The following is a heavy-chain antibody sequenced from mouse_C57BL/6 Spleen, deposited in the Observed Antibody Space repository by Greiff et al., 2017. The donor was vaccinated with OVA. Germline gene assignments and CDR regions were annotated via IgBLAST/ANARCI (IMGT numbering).Heavy chain of an antibody. CDR3: ARYPHYYGSSYPYAMDY. Sequence: VQLQQSGPELVKPGASVKISCKASGYTFTDYYMNWVKQSHGKSLEWIGDINPNNGGTSYNQKFKGKATLTVDKSSSTAYMELRSLTSEDSAVYYCARYPHYYGSSYPYAMDYWGQGTSVTVSS. CDR2: INPNNGGT. V-gene: IGHV1-26*01. J-gene: IGHJ4*01. CDR1: GYTFTDYY. D-gene: IGHD1-1*01.